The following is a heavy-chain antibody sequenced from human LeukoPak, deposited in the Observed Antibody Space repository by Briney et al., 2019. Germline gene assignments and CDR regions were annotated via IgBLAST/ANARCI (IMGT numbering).Heavy chain of an antibody. Sequence: GGSLRLSCVASDFPFSSYAMSWVRQAPGKGLEWLSVISGSGASTNYADSVKGRFTISRDNSKNTLYLQMNSLRAEDTAVYYCTKDLTVQIWLLGYDSWGQGTLVTVAS. V-gene: IGHV3-23*01. CDR3: TKDLTVQIWLLGYDS. CDR2: ISGSGAST. D-gene: IGHD3-22*01. J-gene: IGHJ4*02. CDR1: DFPFSSYA.